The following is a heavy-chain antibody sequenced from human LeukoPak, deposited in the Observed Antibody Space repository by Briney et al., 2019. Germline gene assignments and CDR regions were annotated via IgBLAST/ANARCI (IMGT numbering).Heavy chain of an antibody. CDR2: ISYDGSNK. Sequence: GRSLRLSCAASGFTFSSYGMHWVRQAPGKGLEWVAVISYDGSNKYYADSVKGRFTISRDNSKNTLYLQMNSLRAEDTAVYYCAKEYNWNYVEGFDYWGQGTLVTVSS. J-gene: IGHJ4*02. V-gene: IGHV3-30*18. CDR1: GFTFSSYG. CDR3: AKEYNWNYVEGFDY. D-gene: IGHD1-7*01.